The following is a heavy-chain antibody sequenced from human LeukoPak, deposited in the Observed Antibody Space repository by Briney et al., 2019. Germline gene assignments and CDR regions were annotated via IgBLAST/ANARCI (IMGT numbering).Heavy chain of an antibody. J-gene: IGHJ6*03. CDR3: ARVYDSSGYYYYYYYMDV. Sequence: SETLSLTCTVSGGSISSSSYYWGWIRQPPGKGLEWIGSIHYSGSTNYNPSLKSRVTISVDTSKNQFSLKLSSVTAADTAVYYCARVYDSSGYYYYYYYMDVWGKGTTVTISS. D-gene: IGHD3-22*01. CDR2: IHYSGST. CDR1: GGSISSSSYY. V-gene: IGHV4-39*01.